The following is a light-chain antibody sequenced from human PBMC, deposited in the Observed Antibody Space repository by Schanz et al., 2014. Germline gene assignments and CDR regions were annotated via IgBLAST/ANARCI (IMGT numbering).Light chain of an antibody. J-gene: IGLJ1*01. V-gene: IGLV2-14*01. CDR3: SSYRRTAAVAV. CDR2: EVT. Sequence: QSALTQPASVSGSPGQSVTISCTGTSSDVGGYNYVSWYQHHPDKVPKLLIYEVTYRPSGVSNRFSASKSGNTASLTISGVQAEDEGEYYCSSYRRTAAVAVFGTGTKLTVL. CDR1: SSDVGGYNY.